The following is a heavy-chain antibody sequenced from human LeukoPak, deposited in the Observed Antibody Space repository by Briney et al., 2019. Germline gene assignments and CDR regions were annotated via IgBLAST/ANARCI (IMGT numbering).Heavy chain of an antibody. V-gene: IGHV3-23*01. CDR1: GFTFSNYA. CDR3: AKTRPLDSSSWSHGDY. CDR2: LSGSGGNT. Sequence: GGSLRLSCAASGFTFSNYAMSWVRQAPGKGLEWVSALSGSGGNTYYADSVKGRFTISRDNSKNTLYLQMNSLRAEDTAVYYCAKTRPLDSSSWSHGDYWGQGTLVTVSS. D-gene: IGHD6-13*01. J-gene: IGHJ4*02.